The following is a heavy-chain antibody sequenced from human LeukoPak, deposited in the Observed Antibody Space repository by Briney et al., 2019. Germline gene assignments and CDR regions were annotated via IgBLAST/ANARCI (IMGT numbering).Heavy chain of an antibody. Sequence: ASVKVSCKASGYTFTNHDMHWVRQAPGQRLEWMGWINAGNGNTKYSQEFQGRVTITRDTSTSTAYMELRSLRSDDTAVYYCARDTFAPTIVGATPTDYWGQGTLVTVSS. CDR2: INAGNGNT. V-gene: IGHV1-3*01. CDR3: ARDTFAPTIVGATPTDY. CDR1: GYTFTNHD. J-gene: IGHJ4*02. D-gene: IGHD1-26*01.